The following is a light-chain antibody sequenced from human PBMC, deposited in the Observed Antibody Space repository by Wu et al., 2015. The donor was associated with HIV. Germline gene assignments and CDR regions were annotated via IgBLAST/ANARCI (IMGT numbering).Light chain of an antibody. CDR2: DAS. CDR1: QSFRSN. J-gene: IGKJ2*01. Sequence: EIVLTQSPGTLSLSSGERATLTYRASQSFRSNSLTWYQQKPGQAPRLLIYDASNRATGIPARFSGSGSGTDFTLTISSLEPEDFAVYYCQQRRYWPLYTFGQGTKLEIK. V-gene: IGKV3-11*01. CDR3: QQRRYWPLYT.